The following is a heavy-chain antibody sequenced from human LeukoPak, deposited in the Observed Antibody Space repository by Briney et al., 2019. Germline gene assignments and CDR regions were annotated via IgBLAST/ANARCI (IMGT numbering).Heavy chain of an antibody. D-gene: IGHD2-15*01. Sequence: ASVKVSCKASGYTFTSYYMHWVRQAPGQGLEWRGIINPSGGSTSYAQKFQGRVTMTRDTSTSTVYMELSSLRSEDTAVYYCARAWGAATLPGPWGQGTLVTVSS. CDR1: GYTFTSYY. CDR3: ARAWGAATLPGP. V-gene: IGHV1-46*01. J-gene: IGHJ5*02. CDR2: INPSGGST.